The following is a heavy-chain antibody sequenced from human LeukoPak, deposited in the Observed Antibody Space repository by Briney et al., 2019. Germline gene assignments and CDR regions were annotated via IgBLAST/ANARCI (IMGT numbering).Heavy chain of an antibody. V-gene: IGHV3-64*01. Sequence: GGSLRLSCAASRFTFSRYATHWVRQAPGKGLEYVSGISSNGGSTYYANSVRGRFIISRDNSKNRLYLQMGSLRAEDMAVYYCATTYDSSGYYPFDYWGQGTLVTVSS. D-gene: IGHD3-22*01. CDR2: ISSNGGST. CDR1: RFTFSRYA. J-gene: IGHJ4*02. CDR3: ATTYDSSGYYPFDY.